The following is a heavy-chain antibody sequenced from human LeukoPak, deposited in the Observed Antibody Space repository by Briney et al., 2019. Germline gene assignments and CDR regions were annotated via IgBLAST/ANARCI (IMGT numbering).Heavy chain of an antibody. D-gene: IGHD2-8*01. Sequence: GKSLRLSCVASGFSLSYFGMHWVRQTPDKGLEWVTLIWEDGSNTDYADSVKGRFTVSRDNSKNTLYLQMNSLRAEDAAMYYCAKDRGKGRITNYFDYWGQGALVTVSS. V-gene: IGHV3-33*03. CDR3: AKDRGKGRITNYFDY. CDR2: IWEDGSNT. J-gene: IGHJ4*02. CDR1: GFSLSYFG.